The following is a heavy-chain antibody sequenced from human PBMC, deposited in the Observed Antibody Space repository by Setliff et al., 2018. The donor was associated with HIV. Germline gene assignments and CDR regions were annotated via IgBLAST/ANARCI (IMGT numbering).Heavy chain of an antibody. CDR3: ARHRDPPGTSWIYYYYYMDL. CDR1: GGSISSGSYY. Sequence: SETLSLTCTVSGGSISSGSYYWSWIRQPPGKGLEWIGYIYYSGSTSYNPSLSSRLTISVDTSKNHVSLRLSSVTAADTGVHYCARHRDPPGTSWIYYYYYMDLWGAGTTVTVSS. D-gene: IGHD6-13*01. CDR2: IYYSGST. J-gene: IGHJ6*03. V-gene: IGHV4-39*01.